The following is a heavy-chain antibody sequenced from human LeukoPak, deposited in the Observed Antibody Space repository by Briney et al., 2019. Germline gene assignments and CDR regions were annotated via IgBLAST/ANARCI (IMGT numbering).Heavy chain of an antibody. V-gene: IGHV4-34*01. CDR3: ARQKGITIFGVVSRYYYMDV. D-gene: IGHD3-3*01. Sequence: SETLSLTCAVYGGSFSGYYWSWIRQPPGKGLEWIGEINHSGSTNYNPSLKSRVAISVDTSKNQFSLKLSSVTAADTAVYYCARQKGITIFGVVSRYYYMDVWGKGTTVTVSS. CDR2: INHSGST. CDR1: GGSFSGYY. J-gene: IGHJ6*03.